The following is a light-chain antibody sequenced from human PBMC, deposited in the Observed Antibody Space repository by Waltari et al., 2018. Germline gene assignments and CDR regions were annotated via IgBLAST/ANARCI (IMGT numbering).Light chain of an antibody. J-gene: IGKJ2*01. CDR3: MQSIQPPYT. V-gene: IGKV2D-29*01. CDR2: EVS. Sequence: DILMTQSRLSLSVTPGHPASSCCKSTQRLLHKDGKTYFYWYLQKPGQPPRLLIYEVSKRFSGVPDRFSGSGSGTDFTLEIKRVEAEDVGVYYCMQSIQPPYTFGQGTKLEI. CDR1: QRLLHKDGKTY.